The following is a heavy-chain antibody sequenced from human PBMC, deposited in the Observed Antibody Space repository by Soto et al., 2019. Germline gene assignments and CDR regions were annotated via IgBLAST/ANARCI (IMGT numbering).Heavy chain of an antibody. CDR2: ISGSGGST. CDR1: GFTFSSYA. CDR3: AKGFVVPAATLDYGTDV. Sequence: WGSLSLSCAASGFTFSSYAMSWVRQAPGKGLEWVSAISGSGGSTYYADSVKGRFTISRDNSKNTLYLQMNSLRAEDTAVYYCAKGFVVPAATLDYGTDVWGQGTTVTVSS. D-gene: IGHD2-2*01. J-gene: IGHJ6*02. V-gene: IGHV3-23*01.